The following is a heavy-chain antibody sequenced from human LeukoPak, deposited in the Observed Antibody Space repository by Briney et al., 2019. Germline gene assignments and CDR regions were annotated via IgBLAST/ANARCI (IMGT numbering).Heavy chain of an antibody. V-gene: IGHV1-69*13. J-gene: IGHJ4*02. CDR2: IIPIFGTA. CDR1: GRTFNSYA. CDR3: ARVSLNREPDY. D-gene: IGHD1-14*01. Sequence: GASVKLSCKASGRTFNSYAISWVRQAPGQGLEWMGGIIPIFGTANYAQKFQGRLTITADESTSTAYMYLSSLRSEDTAVYYCARVSLNREPDYWGQGTLVTVSS.